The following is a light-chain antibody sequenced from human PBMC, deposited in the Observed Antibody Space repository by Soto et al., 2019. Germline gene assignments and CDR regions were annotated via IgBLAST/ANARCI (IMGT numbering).Light chain of an antibody. CDR1: QSVSSN. Sequence: EIVMTQSPATLSVSPGERATLSCRASQSVSSNLAWYQQKPGQAPRLLIYGASTRATGIPARFSGSGSGTEFTLTISSLQSEDFAVYYCQQYNKWPPLTVVGGNKVEIK. CDR2: GAS. V-gene: IGKV3-15*01. J-gene: IGKJ4*01. CDR3: QQYNKWPPLT.